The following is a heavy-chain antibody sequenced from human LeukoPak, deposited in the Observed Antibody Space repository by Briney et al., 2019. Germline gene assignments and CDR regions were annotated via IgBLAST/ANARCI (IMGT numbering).Heavy chain of an antibody. CDR3: AKGGWLDY. Sequence: GGSLRLSCAVSRFTFNTXXXXXVRQAPGXXXEWVSVVSGXGDSTXXXXSXKGXXTISRDNSKNTLFLQMNSLRADDTAIYYCAKGGWLDYWGQGTLVTVSS. V-gene: IGHV3-23*01. J-gene: IGHJ4*02. D-gene: IGHD2-15*01. CDR1: RFTFNTXX. CDR2: VSGXGDST.